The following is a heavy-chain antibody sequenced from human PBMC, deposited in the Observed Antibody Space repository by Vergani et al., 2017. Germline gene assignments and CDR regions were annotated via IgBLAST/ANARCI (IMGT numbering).Heavy chain of an antibody. Sequence: QVQLQESGPGLVKPSETLSLTCTVSGGSISSYYWSWIRQPPGKGLEWIGYIFYSGTTYDNPSLRSRLTISVDTSQNQFSLKLRSVTAADTAVYYCARDFGGEWYFDLWGRGTFVTVSS. V-gene: IGHV4-59*12. CDR1: GGSISSYY. CDR3: ARDFGGEWYFDL. D-gene: IGHD2-15*01. J-gene: IGHJ2*01. CDR2: IFYSGTT.